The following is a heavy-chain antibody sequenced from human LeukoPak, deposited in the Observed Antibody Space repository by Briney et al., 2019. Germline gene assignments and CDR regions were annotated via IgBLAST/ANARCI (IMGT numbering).Heavy chain of an antibody. D-gene: IGHD3-22*01. J-gene: IGHJ4*02. Sequence: GGSLRLSCAASGFTFSSYWMSWVRQAPGKGLEWVGNIKQDGSEKYYVDSVKGRFTISRDNAKNSLYLQMNSLRAEDTALYYCAKDKSLGAYYYDSSGSFDYWGQGTLVTVSS. V-gene: IGHV3-7*03. CDR1: GFTFSSYW. CDR2: IKQDGSEK. CDR3: AKDKSLGAYYYDSSGSFDY.